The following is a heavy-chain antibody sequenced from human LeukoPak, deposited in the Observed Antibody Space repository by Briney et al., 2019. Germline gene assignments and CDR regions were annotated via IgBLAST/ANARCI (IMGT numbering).Heavy chain of an antibody. V-gene: IGHV4-34*01. CDR3: AALEDYCDSDGRGSWFDP. CDR1: GGSFSNYY. J-gene: IGHJ5*02. CDR2: INHSGST. D-gene: IGHD3-22*01. Sequence: PSETLSLTCAVYGGSFSNYYWTWIRQPPGKGLEWIGEINHSGSTNYKPSLKSRVTMTVDTSKNQFSLKLSSVTAADTAVYYCAALEDYCDSDGRGSWFDPWGQGTLVTVSS.